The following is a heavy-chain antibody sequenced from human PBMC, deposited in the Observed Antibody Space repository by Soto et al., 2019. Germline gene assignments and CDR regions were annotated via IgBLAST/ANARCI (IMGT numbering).Heavy chain of an antibody. Sequence: TSVKVSCKASGYTFTGYYMHWVRQAPGQGLEWMGWINPNSGGTNYAQKFQGWVTMTRDTSISTAYMELSRLRSDDTAVYYCARNPYSGGGYGDVFDIGAKGKMAPV. CDR2: INPNSGGT. CDR1: GYTFTGYY. D-gene: IGHD6-19*01. J-gene: IGHJ3*02. V-gene: IGHV1-2*04. CDR3: ARNPYSGGGYGDVFDI.